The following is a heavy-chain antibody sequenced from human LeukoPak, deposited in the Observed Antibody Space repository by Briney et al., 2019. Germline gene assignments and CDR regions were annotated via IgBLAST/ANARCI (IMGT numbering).Heavy chain of an antibody. Sequence: GASVKVSCKASGYTFTSYGISWVRQAPGQGLEWMGWISAYNGNTNYAQKLQGRVTMTTDTSTSTAYMELRSLRSDDTAVYYCARDHLVDDVAAAGNAWFDPWGQGTLVTVSS. CDR2: ISAYNGNT. J-gene: IGHJ5*02. D-gene: IGHD6-13*01. CDR1: GYTFTSYG. CDR3: ARDHLVDDVAAAGNAWFDP. V-gene: IGHV1-18*04.